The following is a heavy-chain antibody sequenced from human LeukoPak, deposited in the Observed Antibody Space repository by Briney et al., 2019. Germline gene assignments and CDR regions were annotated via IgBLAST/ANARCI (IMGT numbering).Heavy chain of an antibody. V-gene: IGHV4-38-2*01. CDR3: ARQCSSSSCFSDY. CDR1: GYSINRGYY. D-gene: IGHD2-15*01. Sequence: SETLSLTCPVSGYSINRGYYWGWIRQPPGKGLEWIGSIYHSGSTYYNPSLKSRVTLSVDTSKNQFSLKLNSVTAADTAVYYCARQCSSSSCFSDYWGQGTLVTVSS. CDR2: IYHSGST. J-gene: IGHJ4*02.